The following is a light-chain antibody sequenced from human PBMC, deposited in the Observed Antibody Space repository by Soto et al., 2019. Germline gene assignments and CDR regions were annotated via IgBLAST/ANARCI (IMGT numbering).Light chain of an antibody. V-gene: IGKV1-5*01. CDR3: QQYNSYSWT. J-gene: IGKJ1*01. Sequence: DIQMTQSPSTLSASVGDRVTITCLASQSISSWLAWYQQKPGKAPKLLIYDASSLETGVPSRFSGSGSGAEFTLTISSLQPDDFATYYCQQYNSYSWTFGQGTTVDI. CDR2: DAS. CDR1: QSISSW.